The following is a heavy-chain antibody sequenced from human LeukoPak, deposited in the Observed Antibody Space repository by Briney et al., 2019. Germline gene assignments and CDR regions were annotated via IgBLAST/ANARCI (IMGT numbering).Heavy chain of an antibody. CDR1: GGSINSSSYY. V-gene: IGHV4-39*01. CDR3: ARSSMFRGVTVDY. D-gene: IGHD3-10*01. Sequence: SETLSLTCTVSGGSINSSSYYWGWIRQPPGEALEWIGSIYHSGYTYYNPSLKSRVTISVDTSKSQFSLKLSSVTAADTAVYYCARSSMFRGVTVDYWGQGTLVTVAS. CDR2: IYHSGYT. J-gene: IGHJ4*02.